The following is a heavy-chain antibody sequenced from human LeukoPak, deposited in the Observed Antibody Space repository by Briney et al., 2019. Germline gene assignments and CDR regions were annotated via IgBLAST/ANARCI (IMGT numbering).Heavy chain of an antibody. J-gene: IGHJ4*02. D-gene: IGHD5-18*01. Sequence: SETLSLTCTVSGGSISSGSYHWGWIRQPPGKGLEWIGNVYYSGSTYYNPSLKSRVTISVDTSKNQFSLKLSSVTAADTAVYYCARRGYSYAQPIDYWGQGTLVTVSS. CDR1: GGSISSGSYH. CDR3: ARRGYSYAQPIDY. V-gene: IGHV4-39*01. CDR2: VYYSGST.